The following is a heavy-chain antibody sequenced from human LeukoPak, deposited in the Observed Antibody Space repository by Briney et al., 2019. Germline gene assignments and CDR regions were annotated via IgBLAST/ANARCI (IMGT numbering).Heavy chain of an antibody. Sequence: PSETLSLTCTVSGGSISSYYWNWIRQPPGKGLEWIGNIYYSGSTNYNPSLKSRVTISVDMSKNQFSLRLSSVTAADTAVYYCARHRGVGALTWGQGTLVTVSS. CDR2: IYYSGST. CDR3: ARHRGVGALT. J-gene: IGHJ5*02. D-gene: IGHD3-10*01. V-gene: IGHV4-59*08. CDR1: GGSISSYY.